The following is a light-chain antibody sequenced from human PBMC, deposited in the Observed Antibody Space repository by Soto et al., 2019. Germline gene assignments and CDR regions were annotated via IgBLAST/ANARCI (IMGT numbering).Light chain of an antibody. CDR3: QQTYSRPIT. V-gene: IGKV2-28*01. Sequence: DIVMTQSPLSLPVTPGEPASISCRSSQSLLHSNGYNYLDWYLQKPGQAPRLLIYFISRLQTGVPSRFSGSGSGRDFTLTITSPQPEDSATYYCQQTYSRPITFGQGTKVDIK. CDR1: QSLLHSNGYNY. J-gene: IGKJ1*01. CDR2: FIS.